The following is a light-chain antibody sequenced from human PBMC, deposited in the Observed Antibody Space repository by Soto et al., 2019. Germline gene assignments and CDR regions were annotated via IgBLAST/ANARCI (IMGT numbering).Light chain of an antibody. Sequence: NFMLTQPHSVSESPGKTVTLSCTRTSGSIASNYVQWYQQRPGSAPTTVIFGGDQRTSGVSDRFSASIDSSSNSASLTIAGLQTEDEADYYCQSYDSNNYVVFGGGTKLTVL. J-gene: IGLJ2*01. CDR3: QSYDSNNYVV. CDR2: GGD. CDR1: SGSIASNY. V-gene: IGLV6-57*04.